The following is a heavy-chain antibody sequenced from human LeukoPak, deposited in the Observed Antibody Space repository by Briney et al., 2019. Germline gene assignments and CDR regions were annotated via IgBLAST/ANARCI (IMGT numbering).Heavy chain of an antibody. CDR3: ARHARPRDSSGYLIDY. D-gene: IGHD3-22*01. Sequence: GSLRLSCAASGFTVSSNEMSWVRQAPGKGLEWIGSIYYSGSTYYNPSLKSRVTISVDTSKNQFSLKLSSVTAADTAVYYCARHARPRDSSGYLIDYWGQGTLVTVSS. CDR2: IYYSGST. J-gene: IGHJ4*02. V-gene: IGHV4-59*05. CDR1: GFTVSSNE.